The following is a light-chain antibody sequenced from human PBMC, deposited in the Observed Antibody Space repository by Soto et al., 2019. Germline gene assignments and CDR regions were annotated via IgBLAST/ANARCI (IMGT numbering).Light chain of an antibody. CDR2: DAS. CDR3: QQYNAYPWT. V-gene: IGKV1-5*01. CDR1: QRISSW. Sequence: DIQMTQSPSTLSASVGDRVTITCRASQRISSWLAWYQQNPGKAPKLLMFDASSLDSGVPSRFSGSGSGTEFTPTISSLQPDDFATYYCQQYNAYPWTFGQGTKVDIK. J-gene: IGKJ1*01.